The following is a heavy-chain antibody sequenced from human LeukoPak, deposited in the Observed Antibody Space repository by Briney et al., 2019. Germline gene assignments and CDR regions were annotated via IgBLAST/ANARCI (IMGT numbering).Heavy chain of an antibody. CDR2: ISSSSSYI. CDR1: GFTFSSYE. V-gene: IGHV3-21*01. J-gene: IGHJ4*02. CDR3: AREGPITIFGVAQYFDY. D-gene: IGHD3-3*01. Sequence: GGSLRLSCAASGFTFSSYEMNWVRQAPGKGLEWVSSISSSSSYIYYADSVKGRFTISRDNAKNSLYLQMNSLRAEDTAVYYCAREGPITIFGVAQYFDYWGQGTLVTVSS.